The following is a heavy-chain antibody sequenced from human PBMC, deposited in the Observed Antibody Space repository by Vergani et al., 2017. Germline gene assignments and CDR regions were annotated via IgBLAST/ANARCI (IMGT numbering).Heavy chain of an antibody. J-gene: IGHJ4*02. Sequence: QLVESGGGWVQPGGSLRLSCAASGFTFSSYSMNWVRQAPGKGLEWVSSFSSSSSYIHYSDSLKGRFTMSRDNAKSSLYLQMNSLRAEDTGVYYCARGEGYCSGGSGYWGKGDYWGQGTLVTVSS. V-gene: IGHV3-21*02. CDR2: FSSSSSYI. D-gene: IGHD2-15*01. CDR1: GFTFSSYS. CDR3: ARGEGYCSGGSGYWGKGDY.